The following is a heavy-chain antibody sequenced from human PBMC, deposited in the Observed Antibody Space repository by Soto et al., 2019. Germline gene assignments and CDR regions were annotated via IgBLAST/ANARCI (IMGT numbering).Heavy chain of an antibody. V-gene: IGHV3-9*01. CDR2: ISWNSGSI. CDR1: GFTFDDYA. D-gene: IGHD1-26*01. Sequence: GGSLRLSCAASGFTFDDYAMHWVRQAPGKGLEWVSGISWNSGSIGYADSVKGRFTISRDNAKNSLYLQMNSLRAEDTALYYCAKEKISRYSGSYYYYYYGMDVWGQGTTVTVSS. J-gene: IGHJ6*02. CDR3: AKEKISRYSGSYYYYYYGMDV.